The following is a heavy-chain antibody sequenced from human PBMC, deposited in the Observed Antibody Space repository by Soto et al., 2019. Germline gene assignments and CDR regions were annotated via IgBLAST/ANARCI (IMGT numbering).Heavy chain of an antibody. V-gene: IGHV3-7*01. J-gene: IGHJ4*02. CDR2: IKQDGSDR. CDR3: AXLLYGQLRYFXN. CDR1: KFTFCDYW. D-gene: IGHD2-8*01. Sequence: GGSLRLSCAVPKFTFCDYWMSWVRQAPGKGLEWISNIKQDGSDRNYADSVKGRFTISRDNADNSLYLQVNSLRAEDTAVYYCAXLLYGQLRYFXNWGQGTLVXVSS.